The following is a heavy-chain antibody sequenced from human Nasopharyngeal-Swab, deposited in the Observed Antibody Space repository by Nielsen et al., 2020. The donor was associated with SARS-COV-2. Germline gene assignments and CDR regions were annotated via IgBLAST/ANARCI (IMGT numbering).Heavy chain of an antibody. CDR3: AREKDFWGGSHYFYMDV. D-gene: IGHD3-3*01. J-gene: IGHJ6*03. CDR2: MNEDGSEK. V-gene: IGHV3-7*05. CDR1: GFTFSNKW. Sequence: GGSLRLSCAASGFTFSNKWMTWVRQAPGRGMERVSNMNEDGSEKNYVDSVKGRFTISRDNAKNLLYLQMNSLRAEDTAVYYCAREKDFWGGSHYFYMDVWGKGTTVTVSS.